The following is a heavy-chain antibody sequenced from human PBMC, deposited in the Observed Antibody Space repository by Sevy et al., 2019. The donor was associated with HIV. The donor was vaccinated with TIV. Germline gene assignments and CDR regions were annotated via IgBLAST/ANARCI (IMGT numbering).Heavy chain of an antibody. CDR3: ARDNRGDGSGPHFDY. CDR1: GFTFSDYY. V-gene: IGHV3-11*06. D-gene: IGHD3-10*01. Sequence: GESLKISCAASGFTFSDYYMSWIRQAPGKGLEWVSYISSSSSYTNYADSVKGRFTISRDNAKNSLYLQMNSLRAEDTAVYYCARDNRGDGSGPHFDYWGQGTLVTVSS. CDR2: ISSSSSYT. J-gene: IGHJ4*02.